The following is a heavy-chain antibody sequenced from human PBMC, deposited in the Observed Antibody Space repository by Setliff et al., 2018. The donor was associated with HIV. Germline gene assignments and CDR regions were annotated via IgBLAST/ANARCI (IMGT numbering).Heavy chain of an antibody. CDR1: GFNFTTYW. D-gene: IGHD2-21*02. V-gene: IGHV3-7*01. Sequence: GESLKISCATSGFNFTTYWMSWVRQAPGKGLEWVANIKQDGSEKYYAPSVKGRVTTSRDNAKNSLYLQMNRLRAEDTAVYYCMRERGVTPLGNYYYYYMDVWGKGTTVTVSS. CDR3: MRERGVTPLGNYYYYYMDV. CDR2: IKQDGSEK. J-gene: IGHJ6*03.